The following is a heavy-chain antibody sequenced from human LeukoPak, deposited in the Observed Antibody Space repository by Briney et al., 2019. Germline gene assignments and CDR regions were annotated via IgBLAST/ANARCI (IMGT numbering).Heavy chain of an antibody. CDR2: FDPEDGET. J-gene: IGHJ6*02. CDR3: ASGSYLWGGIDV. Sequence: ASVKVSCKVSGYTLTELSMHWVRQAPGKGLEWMGGFDPEDGETIYAQKFQGRVTMTTDTSTTTGYMELRSLRSDDTAVYYCASGSYLWGGIDVWGQGTTVTVSS. CDR1: GYTLTELS. V-gene: IGHV1-24*01. D-gene: IGHD1-26*01.